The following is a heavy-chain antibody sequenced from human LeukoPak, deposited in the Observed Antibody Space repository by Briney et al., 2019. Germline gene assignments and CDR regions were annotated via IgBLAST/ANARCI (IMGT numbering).Heavy chain of an antibody. Sequence: GGSLRLSCAASGFTSSSYWMSWVRQAPGQGLEWVANIKQDGSEKYYVDSVKGRFTISRDNAKNSLYQQMNSLRAEDTAVYYCARVFWADFDYWGQGTLVTVSS. CDR3: ARVFWADFDY. J-gene: IGHJ4*02. CDR2: IKQDGSEK. CDR1: GFTSSSYW. D-gene: IGHD2-21*01. V-gene: IGHV3-7*01.